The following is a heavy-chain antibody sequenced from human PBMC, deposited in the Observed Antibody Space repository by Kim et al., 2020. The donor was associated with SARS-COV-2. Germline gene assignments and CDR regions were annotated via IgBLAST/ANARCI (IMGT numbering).Heavy chain of an antibody. V-gene: IGHV4-31*03. Sequence: SETLSLTCTVSGGSISSGGYYWSWIRQHPGKGLEWIGYIYYSGSTYYNPSLKSRVTISVDTSKNQFSLKLSSVTAADTAVYYCAIHLGAAYCGGDCYFGWFDPWGQGTLVTVSS. CDR3: AIHLGAAYCGGDCYFGWFDP. CDR2: IYYSGST. D-gene: IGHD2-21*02. J-gene: IGHJ5*02. CDR1: GGSISSGGYY.